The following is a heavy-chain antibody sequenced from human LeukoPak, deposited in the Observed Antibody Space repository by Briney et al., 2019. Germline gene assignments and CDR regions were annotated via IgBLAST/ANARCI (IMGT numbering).Heavy chain of an antibody. CDR1: GFPFDDYG. V-gene: IGHV3-20*04. CDR2: SNRNGART. CDR3: ARDSGPDDAFDI. J-gene: IGHJ3*02. Sequence: GGSLRLSCAASGFPFDDYGMTWVRQAPGKGLEWVSDSNRNGARTGYADSVKGRFTISRDNAKNSLYLQMNSLRAEDTAVYYCARDSGPDDAFDIWGQGTMVTVSS.